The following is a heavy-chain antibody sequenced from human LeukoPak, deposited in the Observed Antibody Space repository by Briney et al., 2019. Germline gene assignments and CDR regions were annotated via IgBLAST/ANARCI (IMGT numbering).Heavy chain of an antibody. CDR1: GLTFSLSA. V-gene: IGHV3-73*01. J-gene: IGHJ4*02. Sequence: GGSLKLSCAASGLTFSLSAMHWVRQASGEGLEWVGRIRSRANSYATAYAASVKDRFTISRDDSKNTAYLQMNSLKTEDTAVYYCISRIGKPPLDYWGQGTLVTVSS. CDR3: ISRIGKPPLDY. D-gene: IGHD2-15*01. CDR2: IRSRANSYAT.